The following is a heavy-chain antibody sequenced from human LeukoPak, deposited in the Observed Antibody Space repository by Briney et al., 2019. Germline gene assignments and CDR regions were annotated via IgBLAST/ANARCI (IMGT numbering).Heavy chain of an antibody. J-gene: IGHJ5*02. V-gene: IGHV1-2*02. CDR1: GYTFTGYY. CDR2: INPNSGGT. CDR3: ARGSGNDYYGSGPIDKWFDP. D-gene: IGHD3-10*01. Sequence: ASVTVSFKASGYTFTGYYMHWVRQAPGEGLEWMGWINPNSGGTKYAQKFQGRVTMTRDTSINTAYMEVRRLTSDDTAVYYCARGSGNDYYGSGPIDKWFDPWGQGTLVTVSS.